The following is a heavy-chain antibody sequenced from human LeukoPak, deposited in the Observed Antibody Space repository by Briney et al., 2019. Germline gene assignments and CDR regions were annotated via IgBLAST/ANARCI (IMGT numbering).Heavy chain of an antibody. V-gene: IGHV3-21*01. CDR3: ARDAGNSSVWNDFDY. Sequence: GGSLRLSCAASGFTFSTYSMNWVRQAPGKGLEWVSSISSSSFIYYADSVKGRFTISRDNAKNSLCLQMNSLRAEDTAVYYCARDAGNSSVWNDFDYWGQGTLVTVSS. CDR1: GFTFSTYS. D-gene: IGHD6-19*01. CDR2: ISSSSFI. J-gene: IGHJ4*02.